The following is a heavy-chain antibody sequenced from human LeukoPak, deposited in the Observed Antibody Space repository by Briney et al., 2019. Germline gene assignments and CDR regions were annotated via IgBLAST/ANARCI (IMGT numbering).Heavy chain of an antibody. V-gene: IGHV4-31*03. CDR2: IYYSGSA. J-gene: IGHJ4*02. CDR1: GDSFSSGRYY. CDR3: AREPDY. Sequence: SETLSLTCTVSGDSFSSGRYYWSWIRQLPGKGLEWIGCIYYSGSAYYNPSLQSRVVISVDTSKNQFSLKLRSATAADTAVCYCAREPDYWGQGTLVTVSS.